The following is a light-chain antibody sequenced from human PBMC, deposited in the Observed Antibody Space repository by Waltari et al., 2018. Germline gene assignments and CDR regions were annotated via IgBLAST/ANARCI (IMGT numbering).Light chain of an antibody. Sequence: DIQMTQSPSTLSASVGDRVTITCLASQTINGLFAWYQQNPGQAPKLLIYKASNLESGVPSRVSGTGSGTEFTLTISSLQPADFATDACEQYHTYYSFGQGTKLELK. CDR1: QTINGL. V-gene: IGKV1-5*03. J-gene: IGKJ2*03. CDR3: EQYHTYYS. CDR2: KAS.